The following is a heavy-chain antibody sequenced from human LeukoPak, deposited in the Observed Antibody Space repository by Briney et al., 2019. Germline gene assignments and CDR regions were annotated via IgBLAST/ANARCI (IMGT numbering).Heavy chain of an antibody. J-gene: IGHJ6*04. Sequence: PGRSLRLSCAASGFTFSSCGMHWVRQAPGKGLEWVAVIWYDGSNKYYADSVKGRFTISRDNSKNTLYLQMTSLRAEDTAVYYCARDTIVATIPYYYYGMDVWGKGNTVTVSS. D-gene: IGHD5-12*01. CDR1: GFTFSSCG. CDR2: IWYDGSNK. CDR3: ARDTIVATIPYYYYGMDV. V-gene: IGHV3-33*01.